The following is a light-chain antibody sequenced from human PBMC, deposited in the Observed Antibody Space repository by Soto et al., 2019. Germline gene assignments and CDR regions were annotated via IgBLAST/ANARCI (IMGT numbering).Light chain of an antibody. CDR2: LGS. CDR1: QSLLHKTGRNY. J-gene: IGKJ4*01. Sequence: DIDMTQSPLSLAVTPGEPASISCRSSQSLLHKTGRNYLAWYLKKPGQSPQLLIYLGSNRASGVPDRFSGSGSGTYFTLKISRVEAEDVGIYYCKQALQTPLTFGGGTKVEIK. V-gene: IGKV2-28*01. CDR3: KQALQTPLT.